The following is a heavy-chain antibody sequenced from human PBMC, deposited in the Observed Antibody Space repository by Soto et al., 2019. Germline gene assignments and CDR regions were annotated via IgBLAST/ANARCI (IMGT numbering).Heavy chain of an antibody. CDR2: ISSSGSTI. CDR1: GFTFSDYY. Sequence: PGGSLRLSCAASGFTFSDYYMSWIRQAPGKGLEWVSYISSSGSTIYYADSVKGRFTISRDNAKNSLYLQMNSLRAEDTAVYYCASETYYDFWSGYSNYYMDVWGKGTTVTVSS. D-gene: IGHD3-3*01. J-gene: IGHJ6*03. V-gene: IGHV3-11*01. CDR3: ASETYYDFWSGYSNYYMDV.